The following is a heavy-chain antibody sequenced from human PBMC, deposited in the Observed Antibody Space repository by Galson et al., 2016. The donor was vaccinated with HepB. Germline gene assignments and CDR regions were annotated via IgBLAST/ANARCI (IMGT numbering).Heavy chain of an antibody. Sequence: SVKVSCKASGHTFSSYYMHWVRQAPGQGLEWMRIINPNGSSASYAQQFQGRVTMTRATSTSTLYMELSSLRSEDTAVYYCARGRNDFWSDFFGGYHSGMDVWGQGTTVTVSS. CDR3: ARGRNDFWSDFFGGYHSGMDV. V-gene: IGHV1-46*01. CDR1: GHTFSSYY. J-gene: IGHJ6*02. CDR2: INPNGSSA. D-gene: IGHD3-3*01.